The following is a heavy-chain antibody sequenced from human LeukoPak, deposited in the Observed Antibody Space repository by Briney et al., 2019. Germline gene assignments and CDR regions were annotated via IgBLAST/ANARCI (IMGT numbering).Heavy chain of an antibody. CDR1: GFTFSSYG. J-gene: IGHJ4*02. V-gene: IGHV3-33*06. D-gene: IGHD1-26*01. CDR2: IWYDGSNK. Sequence: GGSLRLSCAASGFTFSSYGMHWVRQAPGKGLEWVAVIWYDGSNKYYADSVKGRFTISRDNSKNTLYLQMNSLRAEDTAVYYCAKPIGWELPYYFDYWGQGTLVTVSS. CDR3: AKPIGWELPYYFDY.